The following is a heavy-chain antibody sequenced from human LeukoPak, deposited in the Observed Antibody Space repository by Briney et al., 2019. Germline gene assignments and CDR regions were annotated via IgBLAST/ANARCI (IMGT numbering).Heavy chain of an antibody. CDR2: IWYDGSNK. Sequence: GGSLRLSCAASGFTFSSYGMHWVRQAPGKGLEWVAVIWYDGSNKYYADSVKGRFTISRDNSKNTLYLQMNSLRAEDTAVYYCARGRQYSSSWYYYYYGMDVWGQGTTATVSS. CDR3: ARGRQYSSSWYYYYYGMDV. D-gene: IGHD6-13*01. CDR1: GFTFSSYG. J-gene: IGHJ6*02. V-gene: IGHV3-33*01.